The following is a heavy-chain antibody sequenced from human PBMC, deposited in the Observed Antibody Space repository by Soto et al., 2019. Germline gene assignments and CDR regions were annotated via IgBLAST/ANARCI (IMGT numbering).Heavy chain of an antibody. J-gene: IGHJ4*02. CDR3: ARSPYSSGYYYAIDY. CDR1: GYTLIMYY. V-gene: IGHV1-46*01. CDR2: INPSGGST. D-gene: IGHD3-22*01. Sequence: ASVKVSCKASGYTLIMYYIHWMRQAPGQGPEWMGLINPSGGSTTYAKKIQGRVTMTRDTSTSTVYMDLSSLRSEDTAVYYCARSPYSSGYYYAIDYWGQGTQVTV.